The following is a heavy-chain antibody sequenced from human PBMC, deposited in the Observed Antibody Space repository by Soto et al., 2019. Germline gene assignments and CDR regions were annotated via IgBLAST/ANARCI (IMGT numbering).Heavy chain of an antibody. D-gene: IGHD5-12*01. Sequence: EMYLVESGGGLEQPGGSLRLSCAASGFTFSNRGMIWARQPPGKGLEWVSYISPGGTTRYYADSVKGRFTLSRDDAHNSLYLQMDSLRDDDTAMYYCARVDGPTVATLFFDSWGQGTPVTVSS. CDR1: GFTFSNRG. V-gene: IGHV3-48*02. CDR3: ARVDGPTVATLFFDS. J-gene: IGHJ4*02. CDR2: ISPGGTTR.